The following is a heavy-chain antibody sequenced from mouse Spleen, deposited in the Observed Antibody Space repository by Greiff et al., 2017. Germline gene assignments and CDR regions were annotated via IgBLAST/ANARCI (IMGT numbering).Heavy chain of an antibody. D-gene: IGHD1-1*01. Sequence: EVQLQQSGPELVKPGASVKIPCTASGYTFTDYNMDWVKQSHGKSLEWIGDINPNNGGTIYTQKFKGKATLTVDKSSSTAYMELRSLTSEDTAVYYCARKTTVGPSAMDYWGQGTSVTVSS. J-gene: IGHJ4*01. CDR2: INPNNGGT. CDR1: GYTFTDYN. V-gene: IGHV1-18*01. CDR3: ARKTTVGPSAMDY.